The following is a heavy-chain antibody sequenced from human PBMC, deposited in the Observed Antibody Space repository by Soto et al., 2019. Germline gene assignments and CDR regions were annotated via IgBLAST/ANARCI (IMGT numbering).Heavy chain of an antibody. Sequence: SETLSLTCTVSGGSISSYYWSWIRQPPGKGLEWIGYIYYSGSTNYNPSLKSRVTISVDTSKNQFSLKLSSVTAADTAVYYCACVRIAAAGEDAFDIWGQGSMVTVSS. CDR1: GGSISSYY. CDR3: ACVRIAAAGEDAFDI. D-gene: IGHD6-13*01. J-gene: IGHJ3*02. V-gene: IGHV4-59*01. CDR2: IYYSGST.